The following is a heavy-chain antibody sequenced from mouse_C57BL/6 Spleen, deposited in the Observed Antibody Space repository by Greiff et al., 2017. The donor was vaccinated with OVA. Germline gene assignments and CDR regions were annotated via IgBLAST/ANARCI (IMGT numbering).Heavy chain of an antibody. D-gene: IGHD1-1*01. CDR1: GYTFTDYN. CDR2: INPNNGGT. Sequence: VQLQQSGPELVKPGASVKIPCKASGYTFTDYNMDWVKQSHGKSLEWIGDINPNNGGTIYNQKFKGKATLTVDKSSSTAYMELRSLTSEDTAVYYCARGGLITTVVATDAMDYWGQGTSVTVSS. V-gene: IGHV1-18*01. CDR3: ARGGLITTVVATDAMDY. J-gene: IGHJ4*01.